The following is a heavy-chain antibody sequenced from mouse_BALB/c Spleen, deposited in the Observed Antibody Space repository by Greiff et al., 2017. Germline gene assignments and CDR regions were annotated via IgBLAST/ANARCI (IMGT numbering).Heavy chain of an antibody. Sequence: VMLVESGPGLVAPSQSLSITCTVSGFSLTGYGVNWVRQPPGKGLEWLGMIWGDGSTDYNSALKSRLSISKDNSKSQVFLKMNSLQTDDTARYYCARDLYYYGSSPLAYWGQGTLVTVSA. CDR1: GFSLTGYG. CDR3: ARDLYYYGSSPLAY. D-gene: IGHD1-1*01. J-gene: IGHJ3*01. V-gene: IGHV2-6-7*01. CDR2: IWGDGST.